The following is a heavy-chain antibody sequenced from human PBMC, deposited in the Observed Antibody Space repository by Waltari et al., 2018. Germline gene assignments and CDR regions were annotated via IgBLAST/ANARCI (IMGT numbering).Heavy chain of an antibody. J-gene: IGHJ4*02. V-gene: IGHV1-24*01. CDR1: GYTLPELY. CDR2: FDPEDGET. CDR3: ATPGGFEGCDFDY. D-gene: IGHD2-21*01. Sequence: QVQLVQSGAEVKKPGAYVTVYCKVSGYTLPELYMHGVAQAPGKGLEWMGGFDPEDGETIYAQKFQGRVTMTEDTSTDTAYMELSSLRSEDTAVYYCATPGGFEGCDFDYWGQGTLVTVSS.